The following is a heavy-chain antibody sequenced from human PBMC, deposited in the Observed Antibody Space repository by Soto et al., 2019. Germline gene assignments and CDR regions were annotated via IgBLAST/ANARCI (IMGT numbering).Heavy chain of an antibody. CDR3: ARGGSGWPLDY. V-gene: IGHV1-3*05. CDR2: INAGNGNT. CDR1: GYTFTSYA. Sequence: QVQLVQSGAEEKKPGASVKVSCKSSGYTFTSYAMHWVRQAPGQRLECMGWINAGNGNTRYSQRFQGRVTITRDTAASRAYRELSSLTCEDTAVYYCARGGSGWPLDYWGQGTLVTGSS. J-gene: IGHJ4*02. D-gene: IGHD6-19*01.